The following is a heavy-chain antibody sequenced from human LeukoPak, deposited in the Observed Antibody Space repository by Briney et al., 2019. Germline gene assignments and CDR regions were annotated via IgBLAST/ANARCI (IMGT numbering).Heavy chain of an antibody. CDR1: GFTFSNAW. CDR3: TTGSSGRFDFDY. J-gene: IGHJ4*02. Sequence: GSLRLSCAASGFTFSNAWMSWVRQAPGKGLEWVGRIKSKTDGGTTDYAAPVKGRFTISRDDSKNTLYLQMNSLKTEDTAVYYCTTGSSGRFDFDYWGQGTLVTVSS. V-gene: IGHV3-15*01. CDR2: IKSKTDGGTT. D-gene: IGHD1-26*01.